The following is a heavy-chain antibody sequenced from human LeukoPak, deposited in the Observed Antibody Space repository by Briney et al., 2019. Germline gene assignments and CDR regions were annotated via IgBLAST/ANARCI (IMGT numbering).Heavy chain of an antibody. CDR1: GGSISSSSYY. CDR3: ARDRIHAEGVILLDY. J-gene: IGHJ4*02. D-gene: IGHD3-16*01. Sequence: PSETLSLTCSVSGGSISSSSYYWGWIRQPPGKGLEWIGSIYYSGSTYYNPSLKSRVIISVDTSKNQFSLKLSSVTAADTAVYYCARDRIHAEGVILLDYWGQGTLVTVSS. V-gene: IGHV4-39*07. CDR2: IYYSGST.